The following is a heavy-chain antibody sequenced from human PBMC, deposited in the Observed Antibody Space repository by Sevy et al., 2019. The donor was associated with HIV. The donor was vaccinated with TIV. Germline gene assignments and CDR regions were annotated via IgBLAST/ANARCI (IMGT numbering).Heavy chain of an antibody. Sequence: GGSLRLSCAASGFTFSSYDMHWVRQAPGKGLEWVSAIGTAGDTYYPGSVKGRFTISRENAKNSLYLQMNSLRAGDTAVYYCARAQGSIAARFYYYYYMDVWGKGTTVTVSS. V-gene: IGHV3-13*01. CDR1: GFTFSSYD. J-gene: IGHJ6*03. CDR2: IGTAGDT. D-gene: IGHD6-6*01. CDR3: ARAQGSIAARFYYYYYMDV.